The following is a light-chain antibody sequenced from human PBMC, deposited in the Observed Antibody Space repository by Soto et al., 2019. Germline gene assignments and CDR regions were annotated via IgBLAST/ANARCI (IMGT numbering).Light chain of an antibody. J-gene: IGKJ4*01. CDR2: ETS. V-gene: IGKV1-13*02. CDR3: QQFSAYPLT. CDR1: LGINTG. Sequence: AIQLTQSPSSLSASVGDRVTITCRASLGINTGVAWYQQKPGKSPKLLIYETSNLASGVSFRFSGTGYGTQFSLPIAGLQPEDFATYHCQQFSAYPLTFGGGTKVEIK.